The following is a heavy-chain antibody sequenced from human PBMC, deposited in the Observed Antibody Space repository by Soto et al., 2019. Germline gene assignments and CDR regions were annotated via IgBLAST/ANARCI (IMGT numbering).Heavy chain of an antibody. CDR2: MNPNSGNT. D-gene: IGHD3-3*01. Sequence: ASVKVSCKASGYTFTSYDINWVRQATGQGLEWMGWMNPNSGNTGYAQKFQGRVTMTRNTSISTAYMELSSLRSEDTAVYYCARGDTIFGVVTWIDPSGQGTLVTVSS. V-gene: IGHV1-8*01. J-gene: IGHJ5*02. CDR1: GYTFTSYD. CDR3: ARGDTIFGVVTWIDP.